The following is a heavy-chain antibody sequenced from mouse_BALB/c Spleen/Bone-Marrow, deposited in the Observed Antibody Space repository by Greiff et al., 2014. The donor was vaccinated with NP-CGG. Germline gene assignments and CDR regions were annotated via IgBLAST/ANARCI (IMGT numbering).Heavy chain of an antibody. CDR3: ARAVHFDY. J-gene: IGHJ2*01. CDR2: INPNNGGS. Sequence: EVQLQQSGPELVKPGASVKISCKTSGYTFTDYTMHWVRQSHGKSLEWIGSINPNNGGSSCNQKFKAKATLTIDKSSSTPYMELRSLTSEDSAVYHCARAVHFDYWGQGTTLTVSS. V-gene: IGHV1-22*01. CDR1: GYTFTDYT.